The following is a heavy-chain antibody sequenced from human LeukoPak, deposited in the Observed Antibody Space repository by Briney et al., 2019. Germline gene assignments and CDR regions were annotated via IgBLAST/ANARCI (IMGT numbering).Heavy chain of an antibody. CDR3: ARDAYYDSSGYNGDY. V-gene: IGHV4-59*12. D-gene: IGHD3-22*01. Sequence: PSETLSLTCTVSGGSISSYYWSWIRQPPGKGLEWIGEIYHSGSTNYNPSLKSRVTISVDKSKNQFSLKLSSVTAADTAVYYCARDAYYDSSGYNGDYWGQGTLVTVSS. CDR2: IYHSGST. CDR1: GGSISSYY. J-gene: IGHJ4*02.